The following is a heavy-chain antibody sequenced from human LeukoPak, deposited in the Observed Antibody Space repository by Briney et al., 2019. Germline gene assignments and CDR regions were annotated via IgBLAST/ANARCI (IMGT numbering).Heavy chain of an antibody. V-gene: IGHV2-5*02. Sequence: SGPTLVNPTQTLTLTCTFSGFSLTTRGEGVGWIRQPPGKALEWLALIYWDDDKRHSPSLKSRLTITKDTSKNQVVLTMTNMDPVDTATYYCAHRSVAMIRGALFDHWGQGTLVTVSS. D-gene: IGHD3-10*01. CDR3: AHRSVAMIRGALFDH. J-gene: IGHJ4*02. CDR2: IYWDDDK. CDR1: GFSLTTRGEG.